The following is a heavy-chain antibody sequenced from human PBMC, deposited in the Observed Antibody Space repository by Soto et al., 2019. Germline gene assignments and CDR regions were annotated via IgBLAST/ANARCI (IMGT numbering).Heavy chain of an antibody. V-gene: IGHV3-15*07. CDR3: TTDSRTTLPEIRFDY. Sequence: GGSLRLSCATSGFPFNNAWIHWVRQVPGKGLEWVGRVKSKADGGSGDYAAPVKGRFVVSRDDSKDIVYLQMNSLKIEDTGVYYCTTDSRTTLPEIRFDYWGHGTQVTVSS. J-gene: IGHJ4*01. CDR2: VKSKADGGSG. CDR1: GFPFNNAW. D-gene: IGHD1-26*01.